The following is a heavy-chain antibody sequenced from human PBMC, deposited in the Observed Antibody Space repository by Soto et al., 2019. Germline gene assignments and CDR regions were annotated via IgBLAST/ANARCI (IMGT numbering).Heavy chain of an antibody. D-gene: IGHD2-2*01. V-gene: IGHV3-23*01. J-gene: IGHJ3*02. CDR3: AKVVGYCSSTRCIDAFDI. CDR1: GFTFSSYA. CDR2: ISGSGGST. Sequence: EVQLLESGGGLVQPGGSLRLSCAASGFTFSSYAMSWVRQAPGKGLEWVSAISGSGGSTYYADSVKGRFTISRDNSKNTLYLQMNILRAEDTAVYYCAKVVGYCSSTRCIDAFDIWGQGTMVTASS.